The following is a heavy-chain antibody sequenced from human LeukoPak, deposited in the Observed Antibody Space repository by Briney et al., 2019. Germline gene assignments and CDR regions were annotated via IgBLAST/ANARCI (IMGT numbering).Heavy chain of an antibody. D-gene: IGHD5-12*01. V-gene: IGHV1-2*02. Sequence: ASVKVSCKASGYTFIGYYMHWVRQAPGQGLEWMGWINPNSGDTNYAQKFQGRVTMTRDTSISTVYMELSSLRSDDTALYYCATLQRTVTTIFDYWGQGTLVTVSS. CDR1: GYTFIGYY. J-gene: IGHJ4*02. CDR3: ATLQRTVTTIFDY. CDR2: INPNSGDT.